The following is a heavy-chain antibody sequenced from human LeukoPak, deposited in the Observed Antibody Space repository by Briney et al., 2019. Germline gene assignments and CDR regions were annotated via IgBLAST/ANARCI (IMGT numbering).Heavy chain of an antibody. Sequence: GGSLRLSCAAPGFTFSSYWMSWVRQAPGKGLEWVANIKQDGSEKYYVDSVKGRFTISRDNAKNSLYLQMNSLRAEDTAVYYCARDQGGATPIDYWGQGTLVTVSS. CDR2: IKQDGSEK. J-gene: IGHJ4*02. CDR3: ARDQGGATPIDY. D-gene: IGHD1-26*01. V-gene: IGHV3-7*01. CDR1: GFTFSSYW.